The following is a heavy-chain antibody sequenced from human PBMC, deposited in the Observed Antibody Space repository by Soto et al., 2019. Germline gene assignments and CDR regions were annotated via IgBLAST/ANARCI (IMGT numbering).Heavy chain of an antibody. Sequence: SETLSLTCPVSGGSVDTAAYYWGLVRQPPGKGLEWIGYTLYSGSPNYNPSLQSLQSRVTISVDTSRNQFSLRLTSVTAADTALYYCARHDYYHRTFDIWGQGTLVTVSS. J-gene: IGHJ3*02. D-gene: IGHD3-9*01. CDR1: GGSVDTAAYY. CDR3: ARHDYYHRTFDI. CDR2: TLYSGSP. V-gene: IGHV4-61*08.